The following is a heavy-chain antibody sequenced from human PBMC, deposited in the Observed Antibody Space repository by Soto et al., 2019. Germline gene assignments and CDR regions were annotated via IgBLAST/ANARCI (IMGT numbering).Heavy chain of an antibody. CDR2: IYPGDSQT. CDR3: ARQLDILTGYYY. V-gene: IGHV5-51*01. D-gene: IGHD3-9*01. Sequence: HGESLKISCKGSGYSFTSYWIGWVRQMPGKGLERMGIIYPGDSQTRYSPSFQGQVTISADKSINTAYLQWSSLKASDTAMYYCARQLDILTGYYYWGQGTLVTVSS. J-gene: IGHJ4*02. CDR1: GYSFTSYW.